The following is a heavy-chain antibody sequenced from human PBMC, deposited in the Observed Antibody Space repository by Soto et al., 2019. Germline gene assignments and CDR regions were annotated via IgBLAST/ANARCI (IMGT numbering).Heavy chain of an antibody. J-gene: IGHJ6*02. CDR2: ISYDGSNK. CDR3: AKETTLYSSCWYLSGMDV. D-gene: IGHD6-13*01. CDR1: AFTFSSFG. V-gene: IGHV3-30*18. Sequence: QVQLVESGGGVVQPGRSLRLSCTASAFTFSSFGMHWFRQAPGKGLEWVAVISYDGSNKFYTESSRSRFTISRDNARNTLFMQMNSLRVDETAVYFCAKETTLYSSCWYLSGMDVWRQGTTVTVSS.